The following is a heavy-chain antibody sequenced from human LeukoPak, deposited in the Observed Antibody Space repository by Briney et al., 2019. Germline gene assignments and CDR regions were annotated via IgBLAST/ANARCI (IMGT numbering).Heavy chain of an antibody. J-gene: IGHJ3*02. CDR2: IYYSGST. D-gene: IGHD4-11*01. CDR1: GGSISSYY. CDR3: ARAPWAYGNYVHAFDI. Sequence: SETLSLTCTVSGGSISSYYWSWIRQPPGKGLEWIGYIYYSGSTNYNPSLKSRVTISVDTSKNQFSLKLTSLTAADTAVYYCARAPWAYGNYVHAFDIWGQGTMVTVSS. V-gene: IGHV4-59*12.